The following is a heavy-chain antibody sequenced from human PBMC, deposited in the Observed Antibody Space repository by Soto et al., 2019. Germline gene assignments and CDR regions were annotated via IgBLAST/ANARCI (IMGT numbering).Heavy chain of an antibody. V-gene: IGHV4-31*03. CDR3: AREGGGPYCGGDCYSGTWFDP. CDR1: GGSISSGGYY. CDR2: IYYSGST. Sequence: QVQLQESGPGLVKPSQTLSLTCTVSGGSISSGGYYWSWIRQHPGKGLEWIGYIYYSGSTYYNPSLKSRGTISVDTAKNQCALKLSAVTAADTAVYYGAREGGGPYCGGDCYSGTWFDPGGQGTLVTVSS. J-gene: IGHJ5*02. D-gene: IGHD2-21*02.